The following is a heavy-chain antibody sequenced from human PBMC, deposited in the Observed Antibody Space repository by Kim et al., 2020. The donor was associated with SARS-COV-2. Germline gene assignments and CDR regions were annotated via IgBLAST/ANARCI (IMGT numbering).Heavy chain of an antibody. J-gene: IGHJ4*02. CDR2: INPVNGNT. CDR3: ALGRSGDY. CDR1: GVSFNNYV. Sequence: ASVKFSCKASGVSFNNYVIYWVRQAPGQRLEWMGWINPVNGNTKYSQNFQGRVTITRDTSASTVYMELSSLRSEDTALYYCALGRSGDYWGQGTLVTVSS. D-gene: IGHD7-27*01. V-gene: IGHV1-3*01.